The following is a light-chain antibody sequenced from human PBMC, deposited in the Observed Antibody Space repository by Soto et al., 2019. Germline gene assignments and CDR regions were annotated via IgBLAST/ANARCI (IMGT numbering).Light chain of an antibody. V-gene: IGKV4-1*01. CDR3: QQYYSTPPT. Sequence: DIVMTQSPDSLAVSLGERATINCKSSQSVLYSSNNRNYLAWYQQKPGQPPKLLIYWASTRESGVPDRFSGSGFETDFTLTISSLQAEDVAVYYCQQYYSTPPTFGQGTKVEIK. CDR2: WAS. CDR1: QSVLYSSNNRNY. J-gene: IGKJ1*01.